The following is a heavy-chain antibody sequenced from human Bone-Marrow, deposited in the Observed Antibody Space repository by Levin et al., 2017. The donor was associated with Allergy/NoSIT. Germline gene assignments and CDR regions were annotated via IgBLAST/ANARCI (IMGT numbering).Heavy chain of an antibody. J-gene: IGHJ6*02. CDR1: GFTFSSYA. D-gene: IGHD5-18*01. CDR2: ISYDGSNK. V-gene: IGHV3-30-3*01. CDR3: ARDSGYSYGYGSGPVWPDTSNYGMDV. Sequence: GGSLRLSCAASGFTFSSYAMHWVRQAPGKGLEWVAVISYDGSNKYYADSVKGRFTISRDNSKNTLYLQMNSLRAEDTAVYYCARDSGYSYGYGSGPVWPDTSNYGMDVWGQGTTVTVSS.